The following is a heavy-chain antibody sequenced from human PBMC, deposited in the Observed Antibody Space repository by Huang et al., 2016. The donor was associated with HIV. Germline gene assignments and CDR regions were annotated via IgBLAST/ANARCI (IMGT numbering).Heavy chain of an antibody. CDR2: VSDRGTT. V-gene: IGHV4-59*02. CDR3: VRDQGRLAVGGIDNWFDP. Sequence: QVRLQESGPGLVKPSETLSLSCTVSGDSVSSHYWGWIRHPPGKGLEWIRTVSDRGTTKYNPRLKSRITISGDTSKNGFSLNITSVSAADTAMYFCVRDQGRLAVGGIDNWFDPWGQGALVTVSS. J-gene: IGHJ5*02. CDR1: GDSVSSHY. D-gene: IGHD6-19*01.